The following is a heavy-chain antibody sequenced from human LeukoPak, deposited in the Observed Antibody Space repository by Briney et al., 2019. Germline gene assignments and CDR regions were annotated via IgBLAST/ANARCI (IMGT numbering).Heavy chain of an antibody. CDR3: VATVTKRGGY. D-gene: IGHD4-17*01. Sequence: GGSLRLSCAASGFTFSSYWMSWVRQAPGKGLEWVGRIKSKTDGGTTDYAAPVKGRFTISRDDSKNTLYLQMNSLKTEDTAVYYCVATVTKRGGYWGQGTLVTVSS. J-gene: IGHJ4*02. CDR2: IKSKTDGGTT. CDR1: GFTFSSYW. V-gene: IGHV3-15*01.